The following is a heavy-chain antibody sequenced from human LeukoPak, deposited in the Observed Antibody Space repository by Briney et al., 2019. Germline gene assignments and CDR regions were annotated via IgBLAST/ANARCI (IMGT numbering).Heavy chain of an antibody. CDR1: GFTFSSYG. Sequence: GGSLRLSCAASGFTFSSYGMHWVRQAPGKGLEWVAVIWYDGGNKYYADSVKGRFTISRDNSKNMLYLQMNSLRAEDTAVYYCAKDRPDAFDIWGQGTMVTVSS. CDR2: IWYDGGNK. V-gene: IGHV3-33*06. CDR3: AKDRPDAFDI. J-gene: IGHJ3*02.